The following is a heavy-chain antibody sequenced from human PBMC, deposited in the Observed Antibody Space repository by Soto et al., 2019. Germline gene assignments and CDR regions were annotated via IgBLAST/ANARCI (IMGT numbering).Heavy chain of an antibody. V-gene: IGHV2-5*01. J-gene: IGHJ3*02. CDR3: ARGLAARPVYAFGI. CDR1: GFSLSTSGVG. Sequence: SGPTLVNPTQTLTLTFSFSGFSLSTSGVGVGWIRQPPGKALEWLAHIYWSGDEHYRPSLKSRLSITKDTSINQVVLTMTDMDPVDTATYYCARGLAARPVYAFGIWGQGTMVTVSS. CDR2: IYWSGDE. D-gene: IGHD6-6*01.